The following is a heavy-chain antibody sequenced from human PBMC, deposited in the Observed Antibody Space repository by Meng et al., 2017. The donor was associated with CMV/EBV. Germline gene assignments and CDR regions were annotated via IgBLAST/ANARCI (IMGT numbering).Heavy chain of an antibody. Sequence: VQLVEAGGGLVQPGGSLRFSCADSGFTFSRYWMHWVRQVPGKGLVWVSRLNEDGSFTSYADSVKGRFTISRDNAKNTLYLQMNSLRVDDSGVYYCGRDLTGERDQWGQGTLVTVSS. D-gene: IGHD7-27*01. V-gene: IGHV3-74*03. CDR2: LNEDGSFT. J-gene: IGHJ4*02. CDR1: GFTFSRYW. CDR3: GRDLTGERDQ.